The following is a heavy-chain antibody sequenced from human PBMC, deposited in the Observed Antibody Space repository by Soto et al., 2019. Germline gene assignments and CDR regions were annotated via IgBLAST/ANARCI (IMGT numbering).Heavy chain of an antibody. D-gene: IGHD2-2*01. CDR2: INHSGST. J-gene: IGHJ4*02. CDR1: GGSFSGYY. V-gene: IGHV4-34*01. CDR3: ARSTGGYCSSTSCSDKVSGRNFDY. Sequence: SETLSLTCAVYGGSFSGYYWSWIRQPPGKGLEWIGEINHSGSTNYNPSLKSRVTISVDTSKNQFSLKLSSVTAADTAVYYCARSTGGYCSSTSCSDKVSGRNFDYWGQGTLVTVSS.